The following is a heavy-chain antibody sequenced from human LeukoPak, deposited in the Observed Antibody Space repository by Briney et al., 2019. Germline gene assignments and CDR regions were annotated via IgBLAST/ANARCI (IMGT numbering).Heavy chain of an antibody. D-gene: IGHD3-22*01. CDR1: GGSINAYS. CDR2: VYYSGST. V-gene: IGHV4-59*08. Sequence: SETLSLTCTVSGGSINAYSWNWIRQPPGKGLEWIGYVYYSGSTNYNPSLKSRVTISVDTSKNQFSLKLSSVTAADTAVYYCARHGYYGPLDAFDIWGQGTMVTVSS. J-gene: IGHJ3*02. CDR3: ARHGYYGPLDAFDI.